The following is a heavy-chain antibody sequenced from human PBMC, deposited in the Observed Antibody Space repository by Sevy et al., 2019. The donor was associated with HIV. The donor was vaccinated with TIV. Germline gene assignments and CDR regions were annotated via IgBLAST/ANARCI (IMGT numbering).Heavy chain of an antibody. CDR3: ATKSVYSISSLDF. CDR1: GFTFSSFT. CDR2: ISSTSSYI. J-gene: IGHJ4*02. D-gene: IGHD6-6*01. V-gene: IGHV3-21*01. Sequence: GGSLRLSCVDSGFTFSSFTMNWVRQAPGGGLEWVSSISSTSSYIEYADSVKGRFTISRDNAKNSLFLQLNSLGAEDTAVYYCATKSVYSISSLDFWGRGTLVTVSS.